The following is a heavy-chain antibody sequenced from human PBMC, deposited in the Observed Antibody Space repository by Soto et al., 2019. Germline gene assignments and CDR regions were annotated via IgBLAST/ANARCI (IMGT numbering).Heavy chain of an antibody. V-gene: IGHV4-31*03. J-gene: IGHJ3*02. D-gene: IGHD5-12*01. Sequence: QVQLQESGPGLVKPSQTLSLTCTVSGGSISSGGYYWSWIRQHPGKGLEWIGYIYYSGSTYYNPSLKIRVTISVDTSKNQFSLKLSSVTAADTAVYYCAREDANSGYDQAAFDIWGQGTMVTVSS. CDR1: GGSISSGGYY. CDR3: AREDANSGYDQAAFDI. CDR2: IYYSGST.